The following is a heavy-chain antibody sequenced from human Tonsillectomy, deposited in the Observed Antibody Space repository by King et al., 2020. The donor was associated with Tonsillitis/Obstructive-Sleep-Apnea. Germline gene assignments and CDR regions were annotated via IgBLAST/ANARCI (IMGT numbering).Heavy chain of an antibody. Sequence: VQLVESGGGLVQPGGSLRLSCAASGFTFSSYWMSWVRQAPGKGLEWVANIKQDGSEKYYVDSVKGRFTISRDNAKNSLYLQMNSLRAEDTAVYYCAREYSSSWYPWYYYGMDVWGQGTTVTVSS. D-gene: IGHD6-13*01. V-gene: IGHV3-7*03. CDR2: IKQDGSEK. CDR3: AREYSSSWYPWYYYGMDV. J-gene: IGHJ6*02. CDR1: GFTFSSYW.